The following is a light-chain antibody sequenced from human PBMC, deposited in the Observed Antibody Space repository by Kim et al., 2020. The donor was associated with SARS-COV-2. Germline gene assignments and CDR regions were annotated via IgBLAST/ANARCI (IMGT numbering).Light chain of an antibody. J-gene: IGLJ3*02. CDR1: SGSFGSNY. CDR2: EDD. Sequence: TVLIACTRSSGSFGSNYVQWYQQRPGSAPTTVIYEDDQRLPGVPHRFSGSIDSSSNSASLTISGLKTEDEADYYCQSYDSSNIWVFGGGTQLTVL. V-gene: IGLV6-57*03. CDR3: QSYDSSNIWV.